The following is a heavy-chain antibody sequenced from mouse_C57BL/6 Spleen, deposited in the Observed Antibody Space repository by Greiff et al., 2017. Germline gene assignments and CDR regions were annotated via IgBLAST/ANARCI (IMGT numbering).Heavy chain of an antibody. V-gene: IGHV7-1*01. CDR3: ARDAGYTPFAY. Sequence: EVQGVESGGGLVQSGRSLRLSCATSGFTFSDFYMEWVRQAPGKGLEWIAASRNKANDYTTEYSASVKGRFIVSRDTSQSILYLQMNALRAEDTAIYYCARDAGYTPFAYWGQGTLVTVSA. J-gene: IGHJ3*01. CDR1: GFTFSDFY. D-gene: IGHD1-2*01. CDR2: SRNKANDYTT.